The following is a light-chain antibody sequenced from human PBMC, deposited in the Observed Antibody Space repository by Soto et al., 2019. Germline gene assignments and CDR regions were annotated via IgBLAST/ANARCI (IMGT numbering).Light chain of an antibody. J-gene: IGKJ1*01. CDR2: GAS. Sequence: VMTQAPATLSVSPGERATLSCRASQTINNNVAWYQLKDGQVPRLVIYGASTRATDIPARFSGSGSGTEFTLTISSLQSEDFAVYYCQQYNNWPLTFGQGTKVDI. CDR1: QTINNN. V-gene: IGKV3-15*01. CDR3: QQYNNWPLT.